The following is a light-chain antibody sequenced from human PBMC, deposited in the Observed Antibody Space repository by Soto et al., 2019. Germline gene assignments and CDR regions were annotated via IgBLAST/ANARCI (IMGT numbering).Light chain of an antibody. J-gene: IGKJ5*01. Sequence: EIVMTQSAANLAMSPEKRTSLSCRASQSVRSNLAWYQQKPGQAPRLLIYSASTRATGIPDRFSGSGSWTEFTLTISCLQSEXFAVYYCQQYNNWPPFLFGQGTRLEIK. CDR3: QQYNNWPPFL. CDR1: QSVRSN. CDR2: SAS. V-gene: IGKV3-15*01.